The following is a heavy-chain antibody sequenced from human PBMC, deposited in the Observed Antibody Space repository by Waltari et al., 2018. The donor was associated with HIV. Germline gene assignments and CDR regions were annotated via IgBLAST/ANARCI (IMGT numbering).Heavy chain of an antibody. CDR2: IYHSGST. V-gene: IGHV4-4*02. D-gene: IGHD2-2*02. CDR3: ARGMYCSSTSCYTRWFDP. Sequence: QVQLQESGPGLVKPSGTLSLTCAVSGGSISSSTWWSWVRQHPGKGLEWIGEIYHSGSTNYNPSLKSRVTISVDKSKNQFSLKLSSVTAADTAVYYCARGMYCSSTSCYTRWFDPWGQGTLVTVSS. J-gene: IGHJ5*02. CDR1: GGSISSSTW.